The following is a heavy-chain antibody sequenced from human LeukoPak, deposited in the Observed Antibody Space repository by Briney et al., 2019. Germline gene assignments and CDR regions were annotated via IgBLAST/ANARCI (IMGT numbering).Heavy chain of an antibody. D-gene: IGHD4-17*01. J-gene: IGHJ4*02. V-gene: IGHV4-34*01. CDR2: INHSGST. CDR1: GGSFSGYY. CDR3: ARFGLTVTTFE. Sequence: SETLSLTCAVYGGSFSGYYWSWIRQPPGKGLEWIGEINHSGSTNYNPSLKSRVTISVDTSKNQFSLKPSSVTAADTAVYYCARFGLTVTTFEWGQGTLSPSPQ.